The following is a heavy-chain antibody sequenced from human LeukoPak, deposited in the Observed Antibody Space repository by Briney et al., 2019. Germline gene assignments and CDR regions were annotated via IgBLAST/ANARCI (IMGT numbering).Heavy chain of an antibody. J-gene: IGHJ4*02. Sequence: GGSLGLLCSFSGLPFSTYFMQCAPRPPGKGLEYVSANSNNGDNTYYAASVKGKFTITRDNSKNTLYLQMSSLRADATAVYYCVKETGYWGQGTLVTVSS. CDR3: VKETGY. CDR2: NSNNGDNT. V-gene: IGHV3-64D*06. CDR1: GLPFSTYF.